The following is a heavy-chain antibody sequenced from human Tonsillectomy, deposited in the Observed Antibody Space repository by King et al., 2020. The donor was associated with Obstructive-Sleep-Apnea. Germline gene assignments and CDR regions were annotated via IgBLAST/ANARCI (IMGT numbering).Heavy chain of an antibody. J-gene: IGHJ3*02. Sequence: QVQLQESGPGLVKPSETLSLTCTVSGGSISSYYWSWIRQPPGKGLEWIGYIYYSGSTNYNPSLKSRVTISVDTSKNQFSLKLSSVTAADTAVYYCARYSSGWADAFDIWGQGTMVTVSS. CDR1: GGSISSYY. CDR2: IYYSGST. V-gene: IGHV4-59*01. CDR3: ARYSSGWADAFDI. D-gene: IGHD6-19*01.